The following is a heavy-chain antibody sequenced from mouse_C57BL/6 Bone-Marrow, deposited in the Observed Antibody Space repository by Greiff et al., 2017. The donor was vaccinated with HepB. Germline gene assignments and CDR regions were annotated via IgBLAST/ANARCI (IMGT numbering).Heavy chain of an antibody. Sequence: EVQLVESGGGLVKPGGSLKLSCAASGFTFSSYTMSWVRQTPEKRLEWVATISGGGGNTYYPDSVKGRFTISRDNAKNTLYLQMSSLRSEDTALYYCARHDLYYDYWGQGTTLTVSS. J-gene: IGHJ2*01. V-gene: IGHV5-9*01. CDR3: ARHDLYYDY. CDR2: ISGGGGNT. CDR1: GFTFSSYT.